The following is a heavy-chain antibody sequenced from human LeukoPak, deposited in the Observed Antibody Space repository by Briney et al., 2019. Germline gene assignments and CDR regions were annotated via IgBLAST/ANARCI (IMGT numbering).Heavy chain of an antibody. CDR2: IYSGGST. J-gene: IGHJ6*04. CDR1: GFTFSSYA. CDR3: ARDWLYYDFWSGYYPQ. Sequence: GGSLRLSCAASGFTFSSYAMSWVRQAPGKGLEWVSVIYSGGSTYYADSVKGRFTISRDNSKNTLYLQMNSLRAEDTAVYYCARDWLYYDFWSGYYPQWGKGTTVTVSS. V-gene: IGHV3-66*02. D-gene: IGHD3-3*01.